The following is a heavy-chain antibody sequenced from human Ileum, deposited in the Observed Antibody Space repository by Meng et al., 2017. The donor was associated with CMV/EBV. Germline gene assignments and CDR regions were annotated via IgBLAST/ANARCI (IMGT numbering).Heavy chain of an antibody. V-gene: IGHV6-1*01. CDR3: VRLTGNSWLDY. Sequence: QEKLQKSGPGLVKTSQTLLLTGASAGDSVSSTTVRWNWIRQSPSRGLEWLGRTYYRSKWFNDYALSVRGRITINPDISKNQISLQLNSVTPEDTAVYYCVRLTGNSWLDYWGRGTLVTVSS. J-gene: IGHJ4*02. D-gene: IGHD6-13*01. CDR1: GDSVSSTTVR. CDR2: TYYRSKWFN.